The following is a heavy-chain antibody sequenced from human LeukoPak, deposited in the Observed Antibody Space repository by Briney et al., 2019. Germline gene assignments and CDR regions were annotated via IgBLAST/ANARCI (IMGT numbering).Heavy chain of an antibody. CDR1: GDSVSSNSAA. Sequence: SQTLSLTCAISGDSVSSNSAAWNWIRQSPSRGLEWLGRTYYRSKWYNDYAVSVKSRITINPDTSKNQFSLQLNSMTPEDTAVYYCARGFRGAQDIAAAGTNYYYYGMDVWGQGTTVTVSS. CDR2: TYYRSKWYN. V-gene: IGHV6-1*01. CDR3: ARGFRGAQDIAAAGTNYYYYGMDV. J-gene: IGHJ6*02. D-gene: IGHD6-13*01.